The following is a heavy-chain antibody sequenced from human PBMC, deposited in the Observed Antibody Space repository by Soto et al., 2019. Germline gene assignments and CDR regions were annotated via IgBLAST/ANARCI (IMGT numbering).Heavy chain of an antibody. CDR3: AKDAGGGTYYYDGNFDY. CDR1: GFTFSSYG. J-gene: IGHJ4*02. V-gene: IGHV3-30*18. Sequence: QVQLVESGGGVVQPGRSLRLSCAASGFTFSSYGMHWVRQAPGKGLEWVAVISYDGSNKYYADSVKGRFTISRDNSKNTLYLQMNSLRAEDTAVYYCAKDAGGGTYYYDGNFDYWGQGTLVTVSS. CDR2: ISYDGSNK. D-gene: IGHD3-22*01.